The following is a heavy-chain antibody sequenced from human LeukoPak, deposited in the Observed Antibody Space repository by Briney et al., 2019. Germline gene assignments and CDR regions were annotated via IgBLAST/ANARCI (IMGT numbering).Heavy chain of an antibody. CDR3: ARDERDYYGSGSYSDY. Sequence: GGSLRLSCAASGFTVSSNYMSWVRQAPGKGLEWVSVIYSGGSTYYADSVKGRFTIPRDNSKNTLYLQMNSLRAEDTAVYYCARDERDYYGSGSYSDYWGQGTLVTVSS. J-gene: IGHJ4*02. D-gene: IGHD3-10*01. CDR2: IYSGGST. CDR1: GFTVSSNY. V-gene: IGHV3-53*01.